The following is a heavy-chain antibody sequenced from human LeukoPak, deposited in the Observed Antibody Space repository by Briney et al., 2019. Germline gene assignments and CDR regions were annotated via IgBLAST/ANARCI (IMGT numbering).Heavy chain of an antibody. D-gene: IGHD5-24*01. Sequence: SETLSLTCTASGGPISSGDYYWSWIRQPPGKGLEWIGYIYYSGSTYYNPSLKSRVTISVDTSKNQFFLKLSSVTAADTAVYYCARDEGYNLSIDYWGQGTLVTVSS. CDR2: IYYSGST. CDR1: GGPISSGDYY. V-gene: IGHV4-30-4*01. J-gene: IGHJ4*02. CDR3: ARDEGYNLSIDY.